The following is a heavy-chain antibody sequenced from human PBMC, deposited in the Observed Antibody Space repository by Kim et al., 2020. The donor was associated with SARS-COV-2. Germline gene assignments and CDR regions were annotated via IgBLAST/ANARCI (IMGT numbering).Heavy chain of an antibody. CDR2: ISSSSSYI. CDR1: GFTFSSYS. V-gene: IGHV3-21*01. J-gene: IGHJ6*02. Sequence: VGSLRLSCAASGFTFSSYSMNWVRQAPGKGLEWVSSISSSSSYIYYADSVKGRFTISRDNAKNSLYLQMNSLRAEDTAVYYCARDPSRPDMITFGGVIGGYYYYYYGMDVWGQGTTVTVSS. CDR3: ARDPSRPDMITFGGVIGGYYYYYYGMDV. D-gene: IGHD3-16*02.